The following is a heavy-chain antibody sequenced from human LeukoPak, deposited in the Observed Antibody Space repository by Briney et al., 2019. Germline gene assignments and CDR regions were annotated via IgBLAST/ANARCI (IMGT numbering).Heavy chain of an antibody. Sequence: GVSLRLSCAASGFIFSNYAMQWVRQAPGMGLEWVAFIRYEGGNTYYADSVKGRFTISRDNSKNTMYLQMNSLNAEDTAVYYCAKDEVVPGYYYTDVWGRGTTVTISS. CDR2: IRYEGGNT. D-gene: IGHD2-2*01. CDR3: AKDEVVPGYYYTDV. CDR1: GFIFSNYA. V-gene: IGHV3-30*02. J-gene: IGHJ6*03.